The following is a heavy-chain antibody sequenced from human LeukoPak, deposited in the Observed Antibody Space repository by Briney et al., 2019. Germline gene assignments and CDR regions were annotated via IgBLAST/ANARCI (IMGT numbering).Heavy chain of an antibody. V-gene: IGHV3-23*01. Sequence: GGSLRLSCAASGFTFSSYAMSWVRQAPGKGLEWVSAISGSGGSTYYADSVKGRFTISRDNSKNTLYLQMSSLRAEDTAVYYCAKDRYDYVWGSYRPERAWGQGTLVTVSS. CDR3: AKDRYDYVWGSYRPERA. CDR1: GFTFSSYA. CDR2: ISGSGGST. D-gene: IGHD3-16*02. J-gene: IGHJ4*02.